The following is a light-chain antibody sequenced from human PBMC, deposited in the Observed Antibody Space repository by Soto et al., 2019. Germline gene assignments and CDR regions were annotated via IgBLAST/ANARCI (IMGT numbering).Light chain of an antibody. CDR2: LGS. CDR3: MQVLQAPLS. V-gene: IGKV2-28*01. CDR1: QSLLHSSGSNF. J-gene: IGKJ4*01. Sequence: EIVMTQSPLSLPVTPGEPASISCRSSQSLLHSSGSNFLDWYLQKPGQSPQLLIYLGSNRACGAHDRCGGSGSGTDFTLKISRVEAEDVGVYYCMQVLQAPLSFGGGTRVESK.